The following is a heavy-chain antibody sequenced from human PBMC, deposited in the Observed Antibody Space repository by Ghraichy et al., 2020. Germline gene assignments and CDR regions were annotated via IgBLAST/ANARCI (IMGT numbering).Heavy chain of an antibody. CDR1: GFTFSSYS. V-gene: IGHV3-21*01. CDR3: ATTADYLYFDY. CDR2: ISSRSDYI. J-gene: IGHJ4*02. D-gene: IGHD4-11*01. Sequence: GGSLRLSCAASGFTFSSYSMNWVRQAPGKGLEWVSSISSRSDYIYYADSLKGRFTVSRDNADNSLFLQMNSLGAEDTAVYYCATTADYLYFDYWGQGTLVTVSS.